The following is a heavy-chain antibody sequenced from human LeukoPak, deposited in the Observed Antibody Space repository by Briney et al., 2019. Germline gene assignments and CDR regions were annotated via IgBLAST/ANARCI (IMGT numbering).Heavy chain of an antibody. J-gene: IGHJ4*02. Sequence: GGSLRLSCAASGFTFSSYSMNWVRQAPGKGLEWVSSISSSSSYIYYAGSVKGRFTISRDNAKNSLYLQMNSLRAEDTAVYYCARDPITMVRGSFDYWGQGTLVTVSS. D-gene: IGHD3-10*01. CDR1: GFTFSSYS. V-gene: IGHV3-21*01. CDR2: ISSSSSYI. CDR3: ARDPITMVRGSFDY.